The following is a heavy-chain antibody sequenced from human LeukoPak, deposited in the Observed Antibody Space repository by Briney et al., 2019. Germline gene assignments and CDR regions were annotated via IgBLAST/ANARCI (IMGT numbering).Heavy chain of an antibody. Sequence: GGSLRLSCAASGFTFSSYAMSWVRQAPGKGLEWVSAISGSGVSTYYADSVKGRFTISRDNSKNTLYLQMNSLRAEDTAVYYCAKGFCSSWSNWFDPWGQGTLVTVSS. CDR1: GFTFSSYA. CDR2: ISGSGVST. V-gene: IGHV3-23*01. CDR3: AKGFCSSWSNWFDP. J-gene: IGHJ5*02. D-gene: IGHD6-13*01.